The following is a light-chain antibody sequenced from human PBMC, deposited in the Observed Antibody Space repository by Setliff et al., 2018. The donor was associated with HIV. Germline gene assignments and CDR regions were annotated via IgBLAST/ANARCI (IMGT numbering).Light chain of an antibody. J-gene: IGLJ2*01. CDR1: SGDVGAFHY. V-gene: IGLV2-14*03. CDR3: SSYTDITTVI. Sequence: ALTQPASVSGSPGQSITISCTGTSGDVGAFHYVSWYQQHPGKVPKLIIYNVSHRPSGISYRFSGSKSGNAASLTISGLQAGDEADYYCSSYTDITTVIFGGGTK. CDR2: NVS.